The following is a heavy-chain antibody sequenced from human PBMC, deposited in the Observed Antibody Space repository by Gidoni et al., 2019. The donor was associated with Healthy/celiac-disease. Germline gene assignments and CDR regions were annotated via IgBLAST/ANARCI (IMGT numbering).Heavy chain of an antibody. CDR3: ARGGEVAGTADAWVRYYYYYMDV. J-gene: IGHJ6*03. V-gene: IGHV1-69*01. D-gene: IGHD6-19*01. CDR1: GGTFSRYA. CDR2: VIPIFGTA. Sequence: QEQLVQSGAEGKKPRSSVKVSCKASGGTFSRYAISGVRQAPGQGLEWMGGVIPIFGTANYAQKFQGRVTITADESTSTAYMELSSLRSEDTAVYYCARGGEVAGTADAWVRYYYYYMDVWGKGTTVTVSS.